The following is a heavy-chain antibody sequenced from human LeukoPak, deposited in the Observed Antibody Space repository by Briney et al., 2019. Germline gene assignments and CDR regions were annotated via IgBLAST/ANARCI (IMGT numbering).Heavy chain of an antibody. CDR1: GGSISSYY. CDR2: IYTSGST. V-gene: IGHV4-4*07. D-gene: IGHD6-13*01. J-gene: IGHJ3*02. CDR3: ARDGGRYSSPLDI. Sequence: SETLSLTCTVSGGSISSYYWSWIRQPAGKGLEWIGRIYTSGSTYYNPSLKSRVTISVDTSKNLFSLKLSSVTAADTAVYYCARDGGRYSSPLDIWGQGTMVTVSS.